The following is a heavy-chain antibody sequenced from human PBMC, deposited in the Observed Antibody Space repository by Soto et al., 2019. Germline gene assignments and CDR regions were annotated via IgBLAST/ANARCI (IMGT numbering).Heavy chain of an antibody. Sequence: PGGSLRLSCAASGFTFSTYGMHWVRQAPGKGLEWVALISYDGSNKYYADSLKGRFTISRDNSKNTLYLQMNSLGAEDTAVYYWAKGSRGVIKASYYYYGMDVWGQGTTVTVSS. CDR3: AKGSRGVIKASYYYYGMDV. CDR2: ISYDGSNK. CDR1: GFTFSTYG. J-gene: IGHJ6*02. V-gene: IGHV3-30*18. D-gene: IGHD3-10*01.